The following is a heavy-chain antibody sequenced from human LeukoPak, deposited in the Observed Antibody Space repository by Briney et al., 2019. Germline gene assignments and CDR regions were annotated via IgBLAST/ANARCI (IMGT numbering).Heavy chain of an antibody. CDR3: AHRSDYGDWVWFDP. CDR1: GFSLRTRGVG. CDR2: IYWDDDK. Sequence: SGPTLVKPTQTLTLTCTFSGFSLRTRGVGVGWIRQPPGKALEWLALIYWDDDKRYSPSLKSRLTITKDTSKNQVVLTMTNMDPVDTATYYCAHRSDYGDWVWFDPWGQGTLVTVSS. J-gene: IGHJ5*02. V-gene: IGHV2-5*02. D-gene: IGHD4-17*01.